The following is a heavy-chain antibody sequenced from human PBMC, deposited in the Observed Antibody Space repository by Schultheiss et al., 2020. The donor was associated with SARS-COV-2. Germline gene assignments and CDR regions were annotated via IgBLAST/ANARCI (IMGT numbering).Heavy chain of an antibody. V-gene: IGHV4-34*01. J-gene: IGHJ6*02. D-gene: IGHD5-18*01. Sequence: SETLSLTCAVYGGSFSGYYWSWIRQHPGKGLEWIGYIYHSGSTNYNPSLKSRVTISVDTSKNQFSLKLSSVTAADTAVYYCARLGVDTAMVILDVWGQGTTVTVSS. CDR3: ARLGVDTAMVILDV. CDR1: GGSFSGYY. CDR2: IYHSGST.